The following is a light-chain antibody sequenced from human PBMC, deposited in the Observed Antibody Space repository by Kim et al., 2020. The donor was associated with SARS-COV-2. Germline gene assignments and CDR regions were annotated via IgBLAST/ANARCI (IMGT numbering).Light chain of an antibody. CDR3: MIWHNSAFV. V-gene: IGLV5-45*02. Sequence: QPVLTQPFSLSASPGASASLTCTLRSGINVGTYRIYWYQQKPGSPPQYLLRYKSDSDNQKGSGVPSRFSGSKDASANAGILLISGLQSEDEADYYCMIWHNSAFVFGTETKVTVL. CDR1: SGINVGTYR. J-gene: IGLJ1*01. CDR2: YKSDSDN.